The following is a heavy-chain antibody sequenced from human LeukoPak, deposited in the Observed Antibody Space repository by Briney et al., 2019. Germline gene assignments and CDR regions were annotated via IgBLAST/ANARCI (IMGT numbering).Heavy chain of an antibody. CDR3: ARGRLGLAASGAHFDY. CDR1: GVSISSGDYY. CDR2: IYYSGST. D-gene: IGHD6-13*01. Sequence: SETLSLTCTVSGVSISSGDYYWRWLRQPPGKGLEWIGYIYYSGSTYYNPSLESRVSISVDTSKHQFSLKLSSVTAADTAVFYCARGRLGLAASGAHFDYWGQGTLVTVSS. V-gene: IGHV4-30-4*01. J-gene: IGHJ4*02.